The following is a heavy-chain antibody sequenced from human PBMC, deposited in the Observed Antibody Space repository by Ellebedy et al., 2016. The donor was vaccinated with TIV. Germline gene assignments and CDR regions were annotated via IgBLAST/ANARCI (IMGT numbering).Heavy chain of an antibody. CDR3: ARTGNDY. J-gene: IGHJ4*02. Sequence: PGGSLRLSCAASGFTFTSYWMTWVRQAPGKGLEWVANINQDGNKKYYVDSVKGRFTISRDNARNSLYLQMNSLRGEDTAVYHCARTGNDYWGQGTLVTVSS. CDR1: GFTFTSYW. D-gene: IGHD1-14*01. V-gene: IGHV3-7*01. CDR2: INQDGNKK.